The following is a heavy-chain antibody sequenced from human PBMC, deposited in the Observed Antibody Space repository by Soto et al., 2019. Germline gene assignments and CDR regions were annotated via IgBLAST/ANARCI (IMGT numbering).Heavy chain of an antibody. J-gene: IGHJ5*02. V-gene: IGHV4-30-4*01. CDR2: IYYSGST. CDR3: ARALNYYDSSGYYYGVNWFDP. CDR1: GGSISSGDYY. Sequence: SETLSLTCTVSGGSISSGDYYWSWIRQPPGKGLEWIGYIYYSGSTYYNPSLKSRVTISVDTSKNQFSLKLSSVTAADTAVYYCARALNYYDSSGYYYGVNWFDPWGQGTLVTSPQ. D-gene: IGHD3-22*01.